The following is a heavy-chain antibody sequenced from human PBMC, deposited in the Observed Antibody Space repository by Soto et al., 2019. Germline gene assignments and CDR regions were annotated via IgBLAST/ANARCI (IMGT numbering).Heavy chain of an antibody. CDR1: GSTFATYD. CDR2: MNPNSGNT. J-gene: IGHJ5*01. CDR3: ARSDGSIFNWLDS. Sequence: QVQLVQSGAEVKTPGASVKVSCKASGSTFATYDINWVRQAPGQGLEWMGWMNPNSGNTGYAQKLQGRHTMTGYTALSLAHMELSSLRNEDTAVYSGARSDGSIFNWLDSWGQGTLVTVSA. D-gene: IGHD2-21*01. V-gene: IGHV1-8*01.